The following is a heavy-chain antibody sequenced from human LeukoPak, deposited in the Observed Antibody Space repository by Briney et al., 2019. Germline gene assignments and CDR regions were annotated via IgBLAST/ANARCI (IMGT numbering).Heavy chain of an antibody. D-gene: IGHD4-17*01. Sequence: PSETLSRTCTVSGGSISSYYWSWIRQPPGKGLEWIGYIYYSGSTNYNPSLKSRVTISVDTSKNQFSLKLSSVTAADTAVYYCASLDYGDYYFDYWGQGTLVTVSS. J-gene: IGHJ4*02. V-gene: IGHV4-59*01. CDR3: ASLDYGDYYFDY. CDR2: IYYSGST. CDR1: GGSISSYY.